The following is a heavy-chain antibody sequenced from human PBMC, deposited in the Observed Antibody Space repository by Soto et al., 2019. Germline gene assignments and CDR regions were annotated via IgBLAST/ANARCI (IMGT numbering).Heavy chain of an antibody. CDR3: GRDRAYSCFDY. D-gene: IGHD5-18*01. CDR1: GFTFSSSW. V-gene: IGHV3-7*01. J-gene: IGHJ4*02. Sequence: DVQLVESGGGLVQPGGSLRLSCAASGFTFSSSWMSWVRQAPGKGLEWVAGIKEDGTERYYVDFVKGRFTISRDNVENSLYLQMNSLTGDDTAVYFCGRDRAYSCFDYWGLGTLVTVSS. CDR2: IKEDGTER.